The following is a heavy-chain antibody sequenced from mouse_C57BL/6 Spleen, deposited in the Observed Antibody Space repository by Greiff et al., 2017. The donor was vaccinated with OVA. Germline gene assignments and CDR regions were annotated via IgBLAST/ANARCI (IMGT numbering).Heavy chain of an antibody. Sequence: EVMLVESGGGLVKPGGSLKLSCAASGFTFSSYAMSWVRQTPEKRLEWVATISDGGSYTYYPDNVKGRFTISRDNAKNNLYLQMSHLKSEDTAMYYCARDQDYDESYYLDYRRQRTTRTVTS. V-gene: IGHV5-4*01. J-gene: IGHJ2*01. CDR3: ARDQDYDESYYLDY. CDR2: ISDGGSYT. D-gene: IGHD2-4*01. CDR1: GFTFSSYA.